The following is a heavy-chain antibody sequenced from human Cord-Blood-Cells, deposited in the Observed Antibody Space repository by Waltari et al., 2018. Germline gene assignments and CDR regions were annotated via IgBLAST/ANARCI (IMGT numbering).Heavy chain of an antibody. D-gene: IGHD4-4*01. CDR3: ARWSHYSNYYYDYYMDV. Sequence: QPGLCGAELQTPGASVEPSCKAVVYTFTRYTNSCLRQAPGQWLEWTGWISAYNGNTNNAQTLQGRVTMTTDTPTRTAYMELRSLRSDDTAVYYCARWSHYSNYYYDYYMDVWGKGTTVTVSS. J-gene: IGHJ6*03. CDR1: VYTFTRYT. V-gene: IGHV1-18*04. CDR2: ISAYNGNT.